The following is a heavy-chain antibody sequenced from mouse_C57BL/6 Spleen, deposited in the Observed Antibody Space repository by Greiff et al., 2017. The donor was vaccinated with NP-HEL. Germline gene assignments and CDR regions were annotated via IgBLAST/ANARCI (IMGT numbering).Heavy chain of an antibody. CDR1: GYTFTDYY. Sequence: VQLQQSGPVLVKPGASVKMSCKASGYTFTDYYMNWVKQSHGKSLEWIGVINPYNGGTSYNQKFKGKATLTVDKSSSTAYMELNSLTSEDSAVYYCARTGNYGLAWFAYWGQGTLVTVSA. J-gene: IGHJ3*01. D-gene: IGHD2-1*01. CDR3: ARTGNYGLAWFAY. V-gene: IGHV1-19*01. CDR2: INPYNGGT.